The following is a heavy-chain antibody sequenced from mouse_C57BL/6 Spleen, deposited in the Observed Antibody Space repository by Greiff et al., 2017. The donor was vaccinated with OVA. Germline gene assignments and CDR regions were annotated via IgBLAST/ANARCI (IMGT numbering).Heavy chain of an antibody. D-gene: IGHD3-2*02. CDR1: GYTFTSYW. CDR2: IDPSDSYT. J-gene: IGHJ4*01. V-gene: IGHV1-50*01. Sequence: QVQLQQPGAELVKPGASVKLSCKASGYTFTSYWMQWVKQRPGQGLKWIGEIDPSDSYTNYNQKFKGKATLTVDTSSSTAYMQLSSLTSEDSAVYYCARETGRQLRLRGAMDYWGQGTSVTVSS. CDR3: ARETGRQLRLRGAMDY.